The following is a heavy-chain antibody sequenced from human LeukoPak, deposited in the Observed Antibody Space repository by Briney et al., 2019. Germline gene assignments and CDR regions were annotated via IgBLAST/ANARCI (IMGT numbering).Heavy chain of an antibody. J-gene: IGHJ3*02. CDR2: IKDDGSQK. CDR1: GFTVSSNH. D-gene: IGHD3-16*02. V-gene: IGHV3-7*01. Sequence: SGGSLRLSCAASGFTVSSNHMSWVRQAPGKELDWVANIKDDGSQKYYVDSVKGRFTISRDNAKNSLYLQMNSLRAEDTAVYYCARYTLYHGAFDIWGQGTMVTVSS. CDR3: ARYTLYHGAFDI.